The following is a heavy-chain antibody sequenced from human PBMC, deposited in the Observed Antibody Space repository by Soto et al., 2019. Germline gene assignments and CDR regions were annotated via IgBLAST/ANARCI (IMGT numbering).Heavy chain of an antibody. J-gene: IGHJ4*02. CDR1: GFIFNEYG. Sequence: QVQLVESGGGVVQPGRSLRLSCAASGFIFNEYGMHWVRKAPGKGLEWVAVIWYDGSNKYYADSVKGRFTFSRDNSKNTMSLQMNSLRAEDTAVYYCARWGCSGSNCNLNQRSFDLWGQGTLVTVSS. CDR3: ARWGCSGSNCNLNQRSFDL. V-gene: IGHV3-33*03. CDR2: IWYDGSNK. D-gene: IGHD2-15*01.